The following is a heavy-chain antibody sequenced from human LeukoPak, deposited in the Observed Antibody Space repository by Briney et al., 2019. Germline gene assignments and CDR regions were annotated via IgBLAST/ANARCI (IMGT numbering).Heavy chain of an antibody. CDR3: ARESPSSRSYYFDY. V-gene: IGHV3-66*02. J-gene: IGHJ4*02. CDR1: GFAFGVYA. Sequence: GGSLRLSCTGSGFAFGVYAMSWFRQAPGKGLEWVSVIYSGGSTYYADSVKGRFTISRDNSKNTLYLQMNSLRAEDTAVYYCARESPSSRSYYFDYWGQGTLVTVSS. D-gene: IGHD6-6*01. CDR2: IYSGGST.